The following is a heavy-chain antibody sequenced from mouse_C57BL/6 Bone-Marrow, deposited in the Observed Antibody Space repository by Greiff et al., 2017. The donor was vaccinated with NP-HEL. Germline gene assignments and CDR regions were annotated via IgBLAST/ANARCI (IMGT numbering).Heavy chain of an antibody. CDR2: IDPSDSYT. V-gene: IGHV1-69*01. J-gene: IGHJ3*01. CDR3: ARGGPCAY. Sequence: QVQLQQPGAELVMPGASVKLSCKASGYTFTSYWMHWVKQRPGQGLEWIGEIDPSDSYTNYNQKFKGKSTLTVDKSSSTAYMQLSSLTSEDSAVYYCARGGPCAYWGQGTLVTVSA. CDR1: GYTFTSYW.